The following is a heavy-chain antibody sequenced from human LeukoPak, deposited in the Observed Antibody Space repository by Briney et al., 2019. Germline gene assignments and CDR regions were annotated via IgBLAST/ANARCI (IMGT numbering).Heavy chain of an antibody. CDR3: AREENWNYALT. Sequence: GGSLRLSCAASGFTFSTYTMHWVRQAPGKGLEWVALIRHDGGDKFYADSVKGRFTVSRDNPKNTLYLQMSSLRAEDTAVYFCAREENWNYALTWGRGTLVTVSS. D-gene: IGHD1-7*01. CDR1: GFTFSTYT. V-gene: IGHV3-33*01. J-gene: IGHJ4*02. CDR2: IRHDGGDK.